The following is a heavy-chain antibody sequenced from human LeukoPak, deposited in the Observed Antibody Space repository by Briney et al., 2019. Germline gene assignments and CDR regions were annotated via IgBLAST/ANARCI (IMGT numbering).Heavy chain of an antibody. J-gene: IGHJ4*02. Sequence: GGSLRLSCAASGFTFSDYYMSWIRQAPGKGLEWVSYISSSGSTIYYADSVKGRFTISRDNAKNSLYLQMNNLRAEDTAVYYCASLRTGDYFDYWGQGTLVTVSS. V-gene: IGHV3-11*01. CDR3: ASLRTGDYFDY. CDR2: ISSSGSTI. CDR1: GFTFSDYY. D-gene: IGHD1-26*01.